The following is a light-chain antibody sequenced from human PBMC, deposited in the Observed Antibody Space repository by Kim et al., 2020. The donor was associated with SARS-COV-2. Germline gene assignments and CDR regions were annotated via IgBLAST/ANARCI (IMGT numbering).Light chain of an antibody. CDR2: AAS. CDR1: QNISRY. J-gene: IGKJ2*01. Sequence: DIQMTQSPSSLSASVGDRVTITCRASQNISRYLNWYQHKPGKAPRFLIYAASSLQSGVPSRFSGGGSGTFFTFSVNSLQPEDFATYYCQQSFSPVYTFGQGTKLEI. CDR3: QQSFSPVYT. V-gene: IGKV1-39*01.